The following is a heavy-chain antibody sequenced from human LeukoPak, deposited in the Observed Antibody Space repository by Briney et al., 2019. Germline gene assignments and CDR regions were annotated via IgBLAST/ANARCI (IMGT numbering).Heavy chain of an antibody. D-gene: IGHD3-10*01. V-gene: IGHV3-23*01. J-gene: IGHJ4*02. CDR3: VKTPQDMVWGVIVNLYYFDY. CDR1: GFTFSSNA. CDR2: ISGSGFNT. Sequence: GGSLRLSCADSGFTFSSNAMSWVRRAPGKGLEWVSGISGSGFNTYYADSVRGRFTISRDNSKSTVYLQMNSLRAEDSAVYYCVKTPQDMVWGVIVNLYYFDYWGQGTLVTVSS.